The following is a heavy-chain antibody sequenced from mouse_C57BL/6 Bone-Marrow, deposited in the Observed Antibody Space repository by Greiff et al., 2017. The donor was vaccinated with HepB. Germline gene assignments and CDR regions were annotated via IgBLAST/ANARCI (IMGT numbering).Heavy chain of an antibody. V-gene: IGHV1-15*01. CDR3: TRNPTEFDY. D-gene: IGHD1-1*01. J-gene: IGHJ2*01. CDR1: GYTFTDYE. Sequence: QVQLKQSGAELVRPGASVALSCKASGYTFTDYEMHWVKQTPVHGLEWIGAIDPETGGTAYNQKFKGKAILTADKSSSTAYMELRSLTSEDSAVYYCTRNPTEFDYWGQGTTLTVSS. CDR2: IDPETGGT.